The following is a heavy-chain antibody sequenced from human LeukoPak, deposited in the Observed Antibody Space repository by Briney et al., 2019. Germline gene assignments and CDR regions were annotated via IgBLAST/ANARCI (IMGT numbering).Heavy chain of an antibody. D-gene: IGHD5-18*01. CDR3: AKGRRGYSYGFPFDY. Sequence: EGSLRLSCAASGFTFSSYAMSWVRQAPGKGLEWVSAISGSGGSTYYADSVKGRFTISRDNSKNTLYLQMNSLRAEDTAVYYCAKGRRGYSYGFPFDYWGQGTLVTVSS. CDR2: ISGSGGST. CDR1: GFTFSSYA. V-gene: IGHV3-23*01. J-gene: IGHJ4*02.